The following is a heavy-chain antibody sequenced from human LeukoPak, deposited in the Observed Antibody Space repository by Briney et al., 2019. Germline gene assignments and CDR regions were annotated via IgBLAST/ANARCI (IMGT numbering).Heavy chain of an antibody. CDR2: IQPDGSEG. CDR1: GFTFSSYS. CDR3: ARDLVDIVATTRVWYFDL. D-gene: IGHD5-12*01. V-gene: IGHV3-7*03. J-gene: IGHJ2*01. Sequence: GGSLRLSCAASGFTFSSYSMNWVRQAPGKGLEWVGNIQPDGSEGYPVDSVKGRFTISRDNAKNSLYLQMNSLRAEDTAVYYCARDLVDIVATTRVWYFDLWGRGTLVTVSS.